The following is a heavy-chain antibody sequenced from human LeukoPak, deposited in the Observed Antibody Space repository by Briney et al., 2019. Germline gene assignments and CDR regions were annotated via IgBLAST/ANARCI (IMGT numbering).Heavy chain of an antibody. Sequence: EASVKVSCKASGYTFTDYYIHWVRQAPGQGLEWMGRISPNSGGTSYAQKFQGRVTMTRDTSIATAYMELSSLRSDDTAVYYCARGPVGATNAFHIWGQGTLVTVSS. D-gene: IGHD1-26*01. CDR1: GYTFTDYY. CDR2: ISPNSGGT. CDR3: ARGPVGATNAFHI. V-gene: IGHV1-2*06. J-gene: IGHJ3*02.